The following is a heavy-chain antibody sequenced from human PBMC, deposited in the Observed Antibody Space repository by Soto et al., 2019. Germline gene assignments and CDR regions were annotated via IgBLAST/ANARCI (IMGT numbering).Heavy chain of an antibody. D-gene: IGHD3-3*01. CDR1: SGSISSSGYY. Sequence: PSETRSRTCSVSSGSISSSGYYWDWIRQPPGKGLEWIGSIDRSATTYYNPSLKGRVTMSVDTSKNQFSLRLTSVSAADTAVYYCARQVSYSDSLRNYFGQWGQGTLVTVSS. V-gene: IGHV4-39*01. J-gene: IGHJ4*02. CDR2: IDRSATT. CDR3: ARQVSYSDSLRNYFGQ.